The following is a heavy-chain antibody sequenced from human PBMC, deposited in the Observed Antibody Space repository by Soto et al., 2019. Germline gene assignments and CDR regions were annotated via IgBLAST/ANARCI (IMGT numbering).Heavy chain of an antibody. J-gene: IGHJ6*02. Sequence: GASVKVSCKASGFGLINYGFTWVRQAPGQGLEWMGWISAYNGNTIYAQNLQGRLTMTRDTSTSTVYMELSSLRSEDTAVYYCSITMIVVVNRGYYGMDVWGQGTTVTVSS. V-gene: IGHV1-18*04. CDR1: GFGLINYG. CDR2: ISAYNGNT. CDR3: SITMIVVVNRGYYGMDV. D-gene: IGHD3-22*01.